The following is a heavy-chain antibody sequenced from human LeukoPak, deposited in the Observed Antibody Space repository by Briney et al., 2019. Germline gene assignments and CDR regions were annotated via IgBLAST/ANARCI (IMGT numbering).Heavy chain of an antibody. V-gene: IGHV3-30-3*01. CDR1: GFTFSSYA. CDR2: ISYDGSNK. J-gene: IGHJ4*02. CDR3: ARDPPSIAAAGYADY. Sequence: GGSLRLSCAASGFTFSSYAMHWVRQAPGKGLEWVAVISYDGSNKYYADSVKGRFTISRDNSKNTLYLQMNSLRAEDTAVYYCARDPPSIAAAGYADYWGQGTLVTVSS. D-gene: IGHD6-13*01.